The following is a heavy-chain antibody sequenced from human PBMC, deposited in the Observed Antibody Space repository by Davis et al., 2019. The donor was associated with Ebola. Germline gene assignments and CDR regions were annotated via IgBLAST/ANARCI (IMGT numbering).Heavy chain of an antibody. D-gene: IGHD4-17*01. CDR1: GFTFSSYW. CDR3: ASLRKDYGDLGLDY. V-gene: IGHV4-34*01. CDR2: ITHSGTT. Sequence: MPGGSLRLSCAASGFTFSSYWMSWIRQSPGKGLEWIGEITHSGTTNYNPSLKSRVTISVDTSKNQFSLKLSSVTAADTAVYYCASLRKDYGDLGLDYWGQGTLVTVSS. J-gene: IGHJ4*02.